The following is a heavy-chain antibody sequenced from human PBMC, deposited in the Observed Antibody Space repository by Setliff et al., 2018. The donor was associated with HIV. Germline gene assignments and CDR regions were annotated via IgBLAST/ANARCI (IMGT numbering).Heavy chain of an antibody. D-gene: IGHD4-17*01. CDR1: GGIISSDSFF. J-gene: IGHJ4*02. CDR3: ARSPRWDYGDYC. Sequence: SETLSLTCTVSGGIISSDSFFWSWIRQPAGKGLEWIGHISATGSTNYNPSLKSRVTMSLDTSKNQFSLNLNSVTAADAAVYYCARSPRWDYGDYCWGQGTLVTVSS. V-gene: IGHV4-61*09. CDR2: ISATGST.